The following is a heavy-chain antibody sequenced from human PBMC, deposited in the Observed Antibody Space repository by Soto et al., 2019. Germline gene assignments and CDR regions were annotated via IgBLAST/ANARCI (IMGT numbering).Heavy chain of an antibody. D-gene: IGHD3-9*01. CDR3: AKDLSPYYDILTGPHPPGYYYGMDV. CDR1: GFTFSSYG. Sequence: GGSLRLSCAASGFTFSSYGMHWVRQAPGKGLEWVAVISYDGSNKYYADSVKGRFTISRDNSKNTLYLQMNSLRAEDTAVYYCAKDLSPYYDILTGPHPPGYYYGMDVWGQGTTGTVSS. CDR2: ISYDGSNK. J-gene: IGHJ6*02. V-gene: IGHV3-30*18.